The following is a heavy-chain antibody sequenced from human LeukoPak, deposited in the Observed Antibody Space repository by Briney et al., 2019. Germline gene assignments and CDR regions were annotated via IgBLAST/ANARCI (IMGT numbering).Heavy chain of an antibody. CDR2: MYHDGRT. D-gene: IGHD1-14*01. CDR3: ASDHKSITMRKGQYFDY. J-gene: IGHJ4*02. Sequence: SETLSLTCTVSGGSINSGTYYWGWIRQPPGKGLEWIASMYHDGRTSYNPSLESRVTISIDTSTNQFSLKLSSVTAAGTAVYYCASDHKSITMRKGQYFDYWGQGVLVTVSS. V-gene: IGHV4-39*01. CDR1: GGSINSGTYY.